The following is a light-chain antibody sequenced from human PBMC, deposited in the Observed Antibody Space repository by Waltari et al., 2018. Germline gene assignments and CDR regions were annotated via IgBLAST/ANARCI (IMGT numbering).Light chain of an antibody. Sequence: QSALTQPASVSGTPGQSITISCSGTPSDVWSYDLVSWYQQHPGQAPKLLICEVFKRPPDTSSRFSGAKSGSTASLTISGLQPEDEADYYCCSYAGRGTYVFGSGTKVTVL. CDR2: EVF. CDR1: PSDVWSYDL. V-gene: IGLV2-23*02. CDR3: CSYAGRGTYV. J-gene: IGLJ1*01.